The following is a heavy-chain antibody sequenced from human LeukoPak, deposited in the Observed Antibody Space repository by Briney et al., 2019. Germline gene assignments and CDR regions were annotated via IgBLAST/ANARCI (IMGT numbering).Heavy chain of an antibody. V-gene: IGHV1-2*02. Sequence: ASVKVSCKASGYTFTGHYMHWVRQAPGQGLEWMGWINPNSGGTNYAQKFQGRVTMTRDTSISTAYMELSRLRSDDTAVYYCASTGAEYYYDSSGYNYWGQGTLVTVSS. CDR3: ASTGAEYYYDSSGYNY. CDR1: GYTFTGHY. J-gene: IGHJ4*02. D-gene: IGHD3-22*01. CDR2: INPNSGGT.